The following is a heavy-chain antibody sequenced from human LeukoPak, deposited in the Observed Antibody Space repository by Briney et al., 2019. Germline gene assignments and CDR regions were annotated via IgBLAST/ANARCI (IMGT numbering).Heavy chain of an antibody. CDR3: AKGPYYYDSSAYHYGAFDI. D-gene: IGHD3-22*01. Sequence: GSLRLSCAASGFTFSSYAMSWVRQAPGKGLEWVSAISGSGGSTYYADSVKGRFTISRDNSKNTLYLQMNSLRAEDTAVYYCAKGPYYYDSSAYHYGAFDIWGQGTMVTVSS. CDR1: GFTFSSYA. V-gene: IGHV3-23*01. CDR2: ISGSGGST. J-gene: IGHJ3*02.